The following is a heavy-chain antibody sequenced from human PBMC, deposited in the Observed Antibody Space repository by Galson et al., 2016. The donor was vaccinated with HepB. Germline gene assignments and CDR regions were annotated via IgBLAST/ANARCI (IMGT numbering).Heavy chain of an antibody. D-gene: IGHD1-1*01. J-gene: IGHJ4*02. CDR2: IYFSVTS. Sequence: SETLSLTCSISGGPTGTYYWSWIRQPPGEGLEWIGYIYFSVTSNYYPSLKSRVTISGDTSKTQFPLKLRSVTSADTALYYCAGFLLPGTTPILGYFDDWVQGTLVTVSS. V-gene: IGHV4-59*01. CDR1: GGPTGTYY. CDR3: AGFLLPGTTPILGYFDD.